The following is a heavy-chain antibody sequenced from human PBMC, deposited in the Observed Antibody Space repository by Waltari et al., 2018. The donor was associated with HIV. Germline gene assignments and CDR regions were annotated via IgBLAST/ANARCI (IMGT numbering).Heavy chain of an antibody. J-gene: IGHJ4*02. CDR1: GFTVRTNY. CDR2: RSDYATT. Sequence: EVQLVESGGGLVQPGESLRLSCAASGFTVRTNYVGWVRQAPGKGLVFREERSDYATTFYADSVKGSISISRDTSMNTVHLQMNSLRAEDTALYYCVRERNTVTTTSYYFDFWGQGTLVTVSS. V-gene: IGHV3-66*01. CDR3: VRERNTVTTTSYYFDF. D-gene: IGHD4-17*01.